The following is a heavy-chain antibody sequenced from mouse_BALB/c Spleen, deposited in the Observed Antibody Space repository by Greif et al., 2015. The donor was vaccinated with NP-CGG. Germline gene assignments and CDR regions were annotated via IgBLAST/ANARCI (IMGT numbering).Heavy chain of an antibody. D-gene: IGHD2-4*01. Sequence: VQLQQSGAELVKPGASVKLSCKASGYTFTSYYMYWVKQRPGQGLEWIGEINPSNGGTNFNEKFKSKATLTVDKSSSTAYMQLSSLTSEDSAVYYCTRKGSMITYYAMDYWGQGTSVTVSS. CDR3: TRKGSMITYYAMDY. CDR1: GYTFTSYY. CDR2: INPSNGGT. V-gene: IGHV1S81*02. J-gene: IGHJ4*01.